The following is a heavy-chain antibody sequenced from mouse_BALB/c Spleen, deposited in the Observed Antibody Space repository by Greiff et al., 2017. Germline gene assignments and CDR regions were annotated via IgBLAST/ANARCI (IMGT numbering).Heavy chain of an antibody. CDR3: AREWYAMDY. V-gene: IGHV2-6-7*01. Sequence: VQGVESGPGLVAPSQSLSITCTVSGFSLTGYGVNWVRQPPGKGLEWMGMIWGDGSTDYNSALKSRLSISKENSKSQVFLKMNSLQTDDTARYYCAREWYAMDYWGQGTSVTVSS. CDR1: GFSLTGYG. J-gene: IGHJ4*01. CDR2: IWGDGST.